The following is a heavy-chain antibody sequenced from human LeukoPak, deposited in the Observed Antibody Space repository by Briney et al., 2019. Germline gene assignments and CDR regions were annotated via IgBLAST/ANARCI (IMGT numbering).Heavy chain of an antibody. D-gene: IGHD3-22*01. Sequence: GGSLRLSCAASGFTFSSYWMNWVRQAPGKGLVWVSRIASDGSSTTYADSVKGRFTISRDNSKNTLYLQMNSLRAEDTAVYYCARGVDSSGLFDYWGQGTLVTVSS. CDR2: IASDGSST. J-gene: IGHJ4*02. CDR3: ARGVDSSGLFDY. CDR1: GFTFSSYW. V-gene: IGHV3-74*01.